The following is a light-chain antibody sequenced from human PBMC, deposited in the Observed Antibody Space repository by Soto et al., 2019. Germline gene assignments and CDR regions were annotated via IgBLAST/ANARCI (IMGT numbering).Light chain of an antibody. Sequence: QSALTQPASVSGSPGQSITISCTGTSSDIGTYNYVSWYQHHPGKAPKLMIYAVSSRPSGVSNRFSGSKSGNTASLTISGLQTEDEADYYCLSYRRSMAIVFGTGTKLTVL. CDR3: LSYRRSMAIV. CDR2: AVS. V-gene: IGLV2-14*03. J-gene: IGLJ1*01. CDR1: SSDIGTYNY.